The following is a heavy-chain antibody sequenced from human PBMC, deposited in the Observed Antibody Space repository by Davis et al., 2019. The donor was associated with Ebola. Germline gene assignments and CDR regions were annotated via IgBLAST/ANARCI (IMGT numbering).Heavy chain of an antibody. Sequence: GSLRLSCTVSGGSISNYYWGWIRQPPGERLEWIGFISYSGSTNYNPSLKSRVTISVDTSKNQFSLKLTSVTAADTAVYYCARRRQGLEVAFDIWGQGTLVTVSS. CDR3: ARRRQGLEVAFDI. CDR2: ISYSGST. D-gene: IGHD2-15*01. J-gene: IGHJ4*02. V-gene: IGHV4-59*08. CDR1: GGSISNYY.